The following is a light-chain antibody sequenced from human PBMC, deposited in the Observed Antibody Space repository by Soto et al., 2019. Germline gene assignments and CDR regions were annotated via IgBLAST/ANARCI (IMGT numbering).Light chain of an antibody. CDR1: SSDIGSNNY. V-gene: IGLV2-14*01. Sequence: QSALTKPASVSGSPGQSITIACTGTSSDIGSNNYVSWFQQRPGQAPTLIIYEVSNRPSGVSTHLSGSKSGNTASLTISGILPEDEAEYYCSSYTTTTRLFGGGTKLTVL. J-gene: IGLJ3*02. CDR2: EVS. CDR3: SSYTTTTRL.